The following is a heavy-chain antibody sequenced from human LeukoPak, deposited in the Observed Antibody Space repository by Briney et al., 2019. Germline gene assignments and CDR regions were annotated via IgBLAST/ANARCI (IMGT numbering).Heavy chain of an antibody. J-gene: IGHJ4*02. V-gene: IGHV1-2*02. CDR2: INPNSGGT. CDR1: GYTFTGYY. Sequence: ASVKVSCKASGYTFTGYYMHWVRQAPGQGLEWMGWINPNSGGTNYAQKFQGRVTMTRDTSISTAYMELSRLRSDDTAVYYCARDLAYSSSFDLHDYWGQGTLVTVSS. CDR3: ARDLAYSSSFDLHDY. D-gene: IGHD6-13*01.